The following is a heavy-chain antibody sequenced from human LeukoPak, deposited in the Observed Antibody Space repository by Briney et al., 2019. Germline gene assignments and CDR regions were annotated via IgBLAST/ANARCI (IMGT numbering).Heavy chain of an antibody. V-gene: IGHV3-30*04. D-gene: IGHD1-26*01. Sequence: GGCLRLSCAASGFIFSDDKFHWVRQAPGRGLEWETVISSDGRATFYAESVKGRCTIARDDSENTLSLQMNSLRLEDTAVYYCAREGAVGSPREDALDIRGQGTVVTVSS. CDR3: AREGAVGSPREDALDI. CDR2: ISSDGRAT. CDR1: GFIFSDDK. J-gene: IGHJ3*02.